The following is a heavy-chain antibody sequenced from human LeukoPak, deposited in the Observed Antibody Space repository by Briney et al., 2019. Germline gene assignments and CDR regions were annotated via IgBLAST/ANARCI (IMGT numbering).Heavy chain of an antibody. V-gene: IGHV3-15*01. J-gene: IGHJ6*03. Sequence: KPGGSLRLSCAASGFTFSNAWMSWVRQAPGKGLEWVGRIKSKTDGGTTDYAAPVKGRFTISRDDSKNTLYLQMNSLKTEDTAVYYCTTCPYCSSTSYYYYYYMDVWGKGTTVTVSS. CDR3: TTCPYCSSTSYYYYYYMDV. CDR2: IKSKTDGGTT. CDR1: GFTFSNAW. D-gene: IGHD2-2*01.